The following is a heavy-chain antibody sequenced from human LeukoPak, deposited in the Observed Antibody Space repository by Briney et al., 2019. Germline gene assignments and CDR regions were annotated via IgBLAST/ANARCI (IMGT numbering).Heavy chain of an antibody. D-gene: IGHD3-10*01. J-gene: IGHJ4*02. CDR1: GGSISSGSYY. CDR3: AIGAAGYFDY. CDR2: IYTSGSI. Sequence: SQTLSLTCTVSGGSISSGSYYWSWIRQPAGKGLEWIGRIYTSGSINYNPSLKSRVTISVDTSKNQFSLKLSSVTAADTAVYYCAIGAAGYFDYWGQGTLVTVSS. V-gene: IGHV4-61*02.